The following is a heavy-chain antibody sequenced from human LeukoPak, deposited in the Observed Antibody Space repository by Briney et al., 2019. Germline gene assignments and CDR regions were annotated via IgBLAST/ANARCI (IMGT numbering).Heavy chain of an antibody. Sequence: SETLSLTCIVSGGSINSGDYYWSWVRQPPGKGLEWLGYIYYSGVTYYNPSLKSRVTISVDTSKNQFSLKLSSVTAADTAVYYCARQSGYSYGPLGYWGQGTLVTVSS. J-gene: IGHJ4*02. CDR1: GGSINSGDYY. D-gene: IGHD5-18*01. CDR2: IYYSGVT. CDR3: ARQSGYSYGPLGY. V-gene: IGHV4-30-4*01.